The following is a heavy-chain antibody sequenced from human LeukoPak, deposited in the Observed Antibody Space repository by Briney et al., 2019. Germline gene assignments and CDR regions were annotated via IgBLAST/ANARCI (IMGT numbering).Heavy chain of an antibody. V-gene: IGHV1-18*01. Sequence: ASVKVSCKASGYTFTSYGTSWVRQAPGQGLEWMGWISAYNGNTNYAQKFQGRVTLTTDTSTSTAYMEVRSLTSADTAVYYCARGLQIGFLEYWGQGTLVTVSS. CDR2: ISAYNGNT. CDR1: GYTFTSYG. D-gene: IGHD4-11*01. CDR3: ARGLQIGFLEY. J-gene: IGHJ4*02.